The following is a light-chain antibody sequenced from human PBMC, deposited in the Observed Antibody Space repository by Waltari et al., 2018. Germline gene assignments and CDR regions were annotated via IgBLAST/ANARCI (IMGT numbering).Light chain of an antibody. V-gene: IGKV4-1*01. J-gene: IGKJ2*01. CDR2: WAS. CDR1: LSVLDSSNNKNY. Sequence: DIVMTKSPDPLAVSLGERAPLTCRSTLSVLDSSNNKNYLAWYQQKPGQPPKLLIYWASTRESGVPDRFSGSGSGTDFTLTSSSLQAEDVAVYYCHQYYSTPYTFGQGTKLEI. CDR3: HQYYSTPYT.